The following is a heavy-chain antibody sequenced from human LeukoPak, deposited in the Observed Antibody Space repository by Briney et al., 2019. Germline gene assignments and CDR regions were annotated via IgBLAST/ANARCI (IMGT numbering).Heavy chain of an antibody. CDR3: ARGRRDGYNYDAFDI. Sequence: ASVKVSCKASGYTFTSYDINWVRQAPGQGLEWMGWMNPNSGDTGYPQKFQGRVTMTTDTSTSTAYMELRSLRSDDTAVYYCARGRRDGYNYDAFDIWGQGTMVTVSS. D-gene: IGHD5-24*01. CDR1: GYTFTSYD. CDR2: MNPNSGDT. V-gene: IGHV1-8*01. J-gene: IGHJ3*02.